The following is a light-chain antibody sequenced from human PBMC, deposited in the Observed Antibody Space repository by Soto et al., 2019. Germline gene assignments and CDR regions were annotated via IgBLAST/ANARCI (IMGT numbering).Light chain of an antibody. CDR3: QHLDSFPRA. CDR2: AAS. J-gene: IGKJ4*01. Sequence: DMQLTQSPAFLSESVGARVTITCRASESICSRVAWYRQKSGKAPMLLSYAASTLQIGVPSRFSGSGSGTDCTLTISSLQHEDFATYYCQHLDSFPRAFGGGTTVEI. CDR1: ESICSR. V-gene: IGKV1-9*01.